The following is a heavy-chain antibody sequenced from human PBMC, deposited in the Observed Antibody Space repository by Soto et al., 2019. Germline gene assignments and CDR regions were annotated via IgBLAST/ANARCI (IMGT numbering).Heavy chain of an antibody. V-gene: IGHV3-21*01. CDR2: ISSSSSYI. CDR3: ARDPVAVAGTGI. Sequence: GGSLRLSCAASGFTLSSYSMNWVRQAPGKGLEWVSSISSSSSYIYYADSVKGRFTISRDNAKNSLYLQMNSLRAEDTAVYYCARDPVAVAGTGIWGQGTMVTVSS. J-gene: IGHJ3*02. CDR1: GFTLSSYS. D-gene: IGHD6-19*01.